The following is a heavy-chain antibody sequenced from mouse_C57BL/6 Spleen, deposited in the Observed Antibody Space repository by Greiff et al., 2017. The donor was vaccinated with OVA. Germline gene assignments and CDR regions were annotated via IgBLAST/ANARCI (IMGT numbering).Heavy chain of an antibody. Sequence: QVQLQQPGAELVKPGASVKLSCKASGYTFTSYWMHWVKQRPGRGLEWIGRIDPNSGGTKYNEKFKSKATLTVDKPSSTAYMQLSSLTSEDSAVYYGARKGTTTVVADWYYDVWGTGTTVTVSS. CDR1: GYTFTSYW. J-gene: IGHJ1*03. CDR3: ARKGTTTVVADWYYDV. CDR2: IDPNSGGT. D-gene: IGHD1-1*01. V-gene: IGHV1-72*01.